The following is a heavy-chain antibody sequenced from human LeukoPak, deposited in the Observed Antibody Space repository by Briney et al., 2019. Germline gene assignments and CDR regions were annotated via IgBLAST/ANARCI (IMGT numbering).Heavy chain of an antibody. CDR2: IGSDGSSS. V-gene: IGHV3-64*01. D-gene: IGHD3-10*02. CDR3: ARDRAVYHYVGVLKDASEI. CDR1: GFTFSNYA. Sequence: QTGGSLRLSCAASGFTFSNYAMHWVRRAPGKGLEFVSPIGSDGSSSYYANSVKGRFSISRDNSRNTVFLQMGSLRAEDRAVYYFARDRAVYHYVGVLKDASEIWGRGTMVTVSS. J-gene: IGHJ3*02.